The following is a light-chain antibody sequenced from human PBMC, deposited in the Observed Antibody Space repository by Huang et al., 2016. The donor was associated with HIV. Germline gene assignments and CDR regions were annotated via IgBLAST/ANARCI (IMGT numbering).Light chain of an antibody. CDR1: QRLLHSNGHNY. CDR2: LSS. V-gene: IGKV2-28*01. J-gene: IGKJ3*01. Sequence: DIVMTQSPLSLPVTPGEPASISCRSTQRLLHSNGHNYLDWYLQKPGQSPQLLIYLSSKRASGVPDRFSGSGSGTDFTLQISRVEADDVGVYYCMQVLQTPFTFGPGTRVDIK. CDR3: MQVLQTPFT.